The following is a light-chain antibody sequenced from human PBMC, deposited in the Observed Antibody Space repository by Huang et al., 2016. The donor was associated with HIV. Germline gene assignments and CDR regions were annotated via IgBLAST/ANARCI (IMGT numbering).Light chain of an antibody. CDR2: AAS. CDR3: QQSYSTLRYT. V-gene: IGKV1-39*01. Sequence: DIQMTQSPSSLSAAVGDRVTINCRASQSISSYLNWYQQKPGKAPKRLIYAASSLQSGAPSRFSGSGSGTDFTLTISSLQPEDFATYYCQQSYSTLRYTFGQGTKLEIK. CDR1: QSISSY. J-gene: IGKJ2*01.